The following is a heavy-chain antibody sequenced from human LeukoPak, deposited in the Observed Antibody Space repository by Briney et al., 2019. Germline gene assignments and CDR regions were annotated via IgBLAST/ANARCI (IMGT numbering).Heavy chain of an antibody. CDR3: AREGDSGDYAY. J-gene: IGHJ4*02. Sequence: SETLSLTCTVSGGSISSGSYYWCWIRQPAGKGLDWIARIYTSGSTNYNPSLKRPFTISADTSKNQFSLKLTSVTAADTAVYYCAREGDSGDYAYWGQGTLVTVSS. D-gene: IGHD4-17*01. CDR2: IYTSGST. V-gene: IGHV4-61*02. CDR1: GGSISSGSYY.